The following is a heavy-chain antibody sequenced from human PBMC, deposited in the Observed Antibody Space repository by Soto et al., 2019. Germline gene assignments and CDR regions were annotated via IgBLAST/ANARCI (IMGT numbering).Heavy chain of an antibody. CDR1: GFTFNSYG. J-gene: IGHJ6*02. CDR2: ISYDSTKT. V-gene: IGHV3-30*03. Sequence: SLRLSCAASGFTFNSYGMHLVRQGPGNGLEWVAFISYDSTKTYYADSVKGRFTISRDNSNSALYVQMNSLTGEDTAVYYCARTRSAWSDFHYYSLDVWGQGTTVTVSS. D-gene: IGHD1-26*01. CDR3: ARTRSAWSDFHYYSLDV.